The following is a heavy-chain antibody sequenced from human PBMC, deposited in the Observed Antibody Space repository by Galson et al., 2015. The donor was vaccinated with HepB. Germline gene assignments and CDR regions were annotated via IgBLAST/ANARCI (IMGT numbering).Heavy chain of an antibody. CDR2: ISYDGRNK. D-gene: IGHD3-22*01. CDR3: ARDGPSYYNDTSGYYVGY. CDR1: GFTFNNYA. V-gene: IGHV3-30*04. Sequence: SLRLSCAASGFTFNNYALHWVRQAPGKGLEWVALISYDGRNKYYADSLKGRLTISRDNSKNTLYLQMNSLRSEDTAVFYCARDGPSYYNDTSGYYVGYWGQGTLVTVSS. J-gene: IGHJ4*02.